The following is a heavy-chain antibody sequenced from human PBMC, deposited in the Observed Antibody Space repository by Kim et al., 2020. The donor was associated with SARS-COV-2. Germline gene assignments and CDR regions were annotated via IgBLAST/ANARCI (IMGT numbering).Heavy chain of an antibody. V-gene: IGHV4-39*01. CDR3: ARRLNHIVGAWYFDL. CDR1: GGSISSSSYY. J-gene: IGHJ2*01. Sequence: SETLSLTCTVSGGSISSSSYYWGWIRQPPGKGLEWIGSIYYSGSTYYNPSLKSRVTISVDTSKNQFSLKLSSVTAADTAVYYCARRLNHIVGAWYFDLWGRGTLVTVSS. D-gene: IGHD2-21*01. CDR2: IYYSGST.